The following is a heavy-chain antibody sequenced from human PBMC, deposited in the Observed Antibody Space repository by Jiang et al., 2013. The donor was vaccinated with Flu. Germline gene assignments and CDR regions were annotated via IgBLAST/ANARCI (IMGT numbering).Heavy chain of an antibody. Sequence: QTLSLTCTVSGVSITRDYWNWIRQSPGEALEWIGSIQHIGSTTKNPSLKSRVTMSVDTSKNQLSLRLSSVTAADTAVYYCARLYCHSGTCYSDYWGQGALVTVSS. CDR2: IQHIGST. CDR1: GVSITRDY. D-gene: IGHD2-15*01. CDR3: ARLYCHSGTCYSDY. V-gene: IGHV4-59*01. J-gene: IGHJ4*02.